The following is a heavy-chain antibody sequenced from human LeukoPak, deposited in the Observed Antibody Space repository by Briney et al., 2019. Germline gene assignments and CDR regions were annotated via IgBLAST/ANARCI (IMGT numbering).Heavy chain of an antibody. V-gene: IGHV3-7*01. CDR3: ATGANLFQF. J-gene: IGHJ4*02. D-gene: IGHD1-14*01. CDR2: IRHDGSQT. CDR1: GFIFTDSW. Sequence: GGSLRLSCAAPGFIFTDSWMSWVRQAPGKGLEWVANIRHDGSQTYYLDSVKGRFTISRDNAKNEVYLEMNSLRGADTAVYYCATGANLFQFWGQGTLVTVSS.